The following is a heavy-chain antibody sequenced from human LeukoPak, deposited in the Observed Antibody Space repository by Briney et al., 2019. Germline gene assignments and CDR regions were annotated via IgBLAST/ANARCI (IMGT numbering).Heavy chain of an antibody. D-gene: IGHD5-12*01. Sequence: GGSLRLSCAASGFTFSTSWMSWVRQVPGKGLEWVANIKKDGIETYYVDSVKGRFTISRDNAKNSLYLQMNSLRAEDTAMYYCARGRYSGTTYYFDYWGQGTLVAVSS. CDR3: ARGRYSGTTYYFDY. V-gene: IGHV3-7*03. CDR1: GFTFSTSW. J-gene: IGHJ4*02. CDR2: IKKDGIET.